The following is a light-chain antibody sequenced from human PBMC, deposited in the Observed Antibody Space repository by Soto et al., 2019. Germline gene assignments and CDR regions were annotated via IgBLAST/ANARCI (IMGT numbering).Light chain of an antibody. CDR2: KAS. CDR3: QQLGTSPLT. CDR1: QTISDW. J-gene: IGKJ5*01. Sequence: DIQMTQSPSTLSASIGDRVTITCRASQTISDWLAWHQQKPGKAPKLLIYKASSLESGVPSRFSGSGSGTEFTLTIGRLEPEDFAVYYCQQLGTSPLTFGQGTRLEI. V-gene: IGKV1-5*03.